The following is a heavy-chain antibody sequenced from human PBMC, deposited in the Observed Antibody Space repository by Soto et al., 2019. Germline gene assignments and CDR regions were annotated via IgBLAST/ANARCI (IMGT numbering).Heavy chain of an antibody. CDR1: GYSFTSYW. J-gene: IGHJ6*02. V-gene: IGHV5-10-1*01. Sequence: GEPLKISWQCSGYSFTSYWISWVLQMPGKGLEWMGRIHPSDSYTNYSQSFQGHVTISADKSISTAYLQWSSLKASDTAMYYWARLGYRRRCSTYYYGMDVWGQCTTVTVSS. CDR3: ARLGYRRRCSTYYYGMDV. D-gene: IGHD2-2*03. CDR2: IHPSDSYT.